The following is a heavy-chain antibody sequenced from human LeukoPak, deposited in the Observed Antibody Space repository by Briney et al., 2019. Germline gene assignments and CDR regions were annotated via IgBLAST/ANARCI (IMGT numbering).Heavy chain of an antibody. CDR2: ISSSSSTI. CDR3: ARLRSYGYYYNGMDV. CDR1: GFTFSTYN. V-gene: IGHV3-48*04. Sequence: GRSLRLSCAASGFTFSTYNMNWVRQAPGKGLGWVSHISSSSSTIYYADSVEGRFTISRDNAKNSLYLQMNSLRAEDTAVYYCARLRSYGYYYNGMDVWGQGTTVTVS. D-gene: IGHD3-16*01. J-gene: IGHJ6*02.